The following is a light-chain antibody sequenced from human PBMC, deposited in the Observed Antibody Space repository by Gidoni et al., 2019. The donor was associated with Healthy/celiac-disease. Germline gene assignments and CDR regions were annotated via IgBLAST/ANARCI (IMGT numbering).Light chain of an antibody. CDR1: QDIGSH. V-gene: IGKV1-9*01. Sequence: DIQLTQSPSFLSASVGDRVTITCRASQDIGSHIAWYQQKPGKAPKLLIYYAFILPSGVPSRFSGSGSWTEFSLTISSLQPGDFATYYCQQANSHLALTFGGGTKVDI. CDR3: QQANSHLALT. J-gene: IGKJ4*01. CDR2: YAF.